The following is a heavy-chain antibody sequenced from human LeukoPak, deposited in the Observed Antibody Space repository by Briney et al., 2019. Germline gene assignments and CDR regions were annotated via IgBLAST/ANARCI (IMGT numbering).Heavy chain of an antibody. J-gene: IGHJ6*02. D-gene: IGHD4-17*01. Sequence: SESLSLTCTVSGGSISYYYWRWIRPSPGKGLEWIGYIYYSGTTNYNPSLTSRVTISVDTSKNQFSLQLRSVTAADTAVYYCAREDPQTTVPEGMDVWGQGTTVTVSS. CDR3: AREDPQTTVPEGMDV. CDR1: GGSISYYY. V-gene: IGHV4-59*01. CDR2: IYYSGTT.